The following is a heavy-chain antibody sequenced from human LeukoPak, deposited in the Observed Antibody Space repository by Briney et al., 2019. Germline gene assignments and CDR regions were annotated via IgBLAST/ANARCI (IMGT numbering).Heavy chain of an antibody. CDR2: IYYSGST. CDR3: ARPTLWFRIDY. V-gene: IGHV4-39*01. J-gene: IGHJ4*02. Sequence: PSETLSLTCTVSGGSISSSSYYWGWIRQPPGKGLEWIGSIYYSGSTYYNPSLKSRVTISVDTSKNQFSLKLSSVTAADTAVYYCARPTLWFRIDYWGREPWSPSPQ. D-gene: IGHD3-10*01. CDR1: GGSISSSSYY.